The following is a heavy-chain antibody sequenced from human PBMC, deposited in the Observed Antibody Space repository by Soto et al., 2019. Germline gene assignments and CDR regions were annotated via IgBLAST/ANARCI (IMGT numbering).Heavy chain of an antibody. CDR1: GFTFSSYG. V-gene: IGHV3-30*18. J-gene: IGHJ6*03. Sequence: GGSLRLSCAASGFTFSSYGIHWVRQAPGKGLEWVAVISYDGNNKYYADSVKGRFTISRDNSKNTMYLQMNSLRAEDTAVYYCAKDSTNWNPWDYYYMDVWGKGTTVTVSS. CDR2: ISYDGNNK. D-gene: IGHD1-20*01. CDR3: AKDSTNWNPWDYYYMDV.